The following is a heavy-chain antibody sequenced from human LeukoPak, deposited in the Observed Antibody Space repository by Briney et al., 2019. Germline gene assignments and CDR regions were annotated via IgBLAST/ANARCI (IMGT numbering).Heavy chain of an antibody. CDR2: ISGSGGST. D-gene: IGHD5-18*01. CDR3: ARAGGYSYGAFLDY. V-gene: IGHV3-23*01. Sequence: AGSLRLFCAASGFTFSSYAMSWVRQAPGKGLEWVSAISGSGGSTYYADSVKGRFTISRDNSKNTLYLQMNSLRAEDTAVYYCARAGGYSYGAFLDYWGQGTRLTASS. J-gene: IGHJ4*02. CDR1: GFTFSSYA.